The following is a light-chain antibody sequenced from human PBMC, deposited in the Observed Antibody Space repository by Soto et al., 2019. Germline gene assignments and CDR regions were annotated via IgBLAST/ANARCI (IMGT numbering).Light chain of an antibody. Sequence: EIVLTQSPGTLSLSPGERATLSCRASQSVSRSYLAWYQQKPGQAPRLLIYGTSSRGTGIPDRFSGSGSGTDFTLTISSLEPEDFAVYYCQQYSGSPWTFGQGTKVEIK. V-gene: IGKV3-20*01. CDR1: QSVSRSY. J-gene: IGKJ1*01. CDR3: QQYSGSPWT. CDR2: GTS.